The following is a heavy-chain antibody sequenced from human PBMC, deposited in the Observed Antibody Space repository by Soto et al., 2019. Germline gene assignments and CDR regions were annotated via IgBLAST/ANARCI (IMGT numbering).Heavy chain of an antibody. CDR2: IYYSGST. V-gene: IGHV4-59*08. Sequence: PSDTLSLTCTVSGGSISRYYWSWIRQPPGKGLEWIGYIYYSGSTNYNPSLKSRVTISVDTSKNQFSLKLSSVTAADTAVYYCASLSLLNWNAVVYFDYWGQATLVTVFS. J-gene: IGHJ4*02. CDR3: ASLSLLNWNAVVYFDY. CDR1: GGSISRYY. D-gene: IGHD1-1*01.